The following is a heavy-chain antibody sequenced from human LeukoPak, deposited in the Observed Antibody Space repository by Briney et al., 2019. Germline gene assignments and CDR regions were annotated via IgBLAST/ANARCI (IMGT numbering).Heavy chain of an antibody. Sequence: GSSLRLSCAASGFTFSSYGMHWVRQAPGKGLEWVAVIWYDGSNKYYADSVKGRFTISRDNSKNTLYLQMNSLRAEDTAVYYCARRYGSGNYYYGMDVWGQGTTVTVSS. CDR1: GFTFSSYG. J-gene: IGHJ6*02. V-gene: IGHV3-33*01. D-gene: IGHD3-10*01. CDR3: ARRYGSGNYYYGMDV. CDR2: IWYDGSNK.